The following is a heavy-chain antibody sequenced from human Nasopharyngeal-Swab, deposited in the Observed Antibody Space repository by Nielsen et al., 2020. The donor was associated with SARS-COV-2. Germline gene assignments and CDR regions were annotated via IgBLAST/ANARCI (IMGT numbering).Heavy chain of an antibody. Sequence: RQAPGKALEWLALIYWDDDKRYSPSLKSRLTITKDTTKNQVVLTMTNMDPVDKATYYCAQNLSLWSYKRYVFDFCGQGTMVTVSS. CDR3: AQNLSLWSYKRYVFDF. V-gene: IGHV2-5*02. CDR2: IYWDDDK. J-gene: IGHJ3*01. D-gene: IGHD1-26*01.